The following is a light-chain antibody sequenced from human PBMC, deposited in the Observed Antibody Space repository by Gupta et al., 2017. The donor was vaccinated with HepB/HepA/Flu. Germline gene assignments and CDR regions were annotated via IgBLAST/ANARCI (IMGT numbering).Light chain of an antibody. CDR2: NNN. CDR3: ATWDDSPWSGV. Sequence: QSVLTQPPSASGTLGQRVTISCSGSSSNIGSNTVNWYRQLPGTAPKLLIYNNNQRPSGVPDRFSGSKSGTSASLAISGLQSEDEADYYCATWDDSPWSGVFGGGTKLTVL. CDR1: SSNIGSNT. V-gene: IGLV1-44*01. J-gene: IGLJ2*01.